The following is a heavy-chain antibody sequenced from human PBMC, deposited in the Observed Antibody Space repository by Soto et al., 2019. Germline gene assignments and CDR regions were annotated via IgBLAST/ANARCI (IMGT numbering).Heavy chain of an antibody. V-gene: IGHV3-23*01. J-gene: IGHJ6*02. D-gene: IGHD5-18*01. CDR1: GFTFSSYA. CDR3: AGMAGYSYLPRPSYYYYGMDV. CDR2: ISGSGGST. Sequence: GGSLRLSCAASGFTFSSYAMSWVRQAPGKGLEWVSAISGSGGSTYYADSVKGRFTISRDNSKNTLYLQMNSLRAEDTAVYYCAGMAGYSYLPRPSYYYYGMDVWGQGTTVTVSS.